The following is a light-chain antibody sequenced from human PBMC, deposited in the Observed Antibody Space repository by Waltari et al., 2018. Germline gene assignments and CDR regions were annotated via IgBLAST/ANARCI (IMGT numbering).Light chain of an antibody. Sequence: DIQMTQSPSSLSASVGDRVTITCQASQGISSNLAWYQQKPGKVPKLLIYKASTLQSGVPSRFSGSGSGTDFTLTISSLQSEDFVTYYCQHGYGTPRTFGQGTKVEIK. CDR2: KAS. J-gene: IGKJ1*01. CDR3: QHGYGTPRT. CDR1: QGISSN. V-gene: IGKV1-9*01.